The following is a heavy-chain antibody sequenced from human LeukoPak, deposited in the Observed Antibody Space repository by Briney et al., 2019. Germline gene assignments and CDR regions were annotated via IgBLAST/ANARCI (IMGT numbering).Heavy chain of an antibody. Sequence: PSETLSLTCTVSGGSISSYYWSWIRQPPGKGLEWTGYIYYSGSTNYNPSLKSRVTISVDTSKNQFSLKLSSVTAADTAVYYCARGRHCSSTSCYKFDYWGQGTLVTVSS. V-gene: IGHV4-59*01. CDR2: IYYSGST. CDR1: GGSISSYY. D-gene: IGHD2-2*02. J-gene: IGHJ4*02. CDR3: ARGRHCSSTSCYKFDY.